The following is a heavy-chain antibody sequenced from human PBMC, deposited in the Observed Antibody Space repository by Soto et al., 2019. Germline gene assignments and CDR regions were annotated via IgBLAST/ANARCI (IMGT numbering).Heavy chain of an antibody. V-gene: IGHV1-18*01. D-gene: IGHD6-6*01. CDR1: GYTFTSYG. CDR3: ARDLEYSSSSSYYYYGIDV. J-gene: IGHJ6*02. Sequence: SVKVACKASGYTFTSYGISWVRQAPGQGLEWMGWISAYNGNTNDAQKLQGRVTMTTDTSTSTAYMELRSLRSDDTAVYYCARDLEYSSSSSYYYYGIDVWGQGTRVTVPS. CDR2: ISAYNGNT.